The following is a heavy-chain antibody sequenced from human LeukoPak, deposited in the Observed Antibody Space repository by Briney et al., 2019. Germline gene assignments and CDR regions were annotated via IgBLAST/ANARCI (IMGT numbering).Heavy chain of an antibody. D-gene: IGHD1-26*01. Sequence: GGSLRLSCAASGFTFSTYWMHWVRQAPGKGLVWVSHINSDGSRTTYADSVKGRFTISRDNAKNTLYLQMNSLSAEDTAVYYCARDILGATNFFGPWGQGALVTVSS. CDR2: INSDGSRT. J-gene: IGHJ5*02. CDR3: ARDILGATNFFGP. CDR1: GFTFSTYW. V-gene: IGHV3-74*01.